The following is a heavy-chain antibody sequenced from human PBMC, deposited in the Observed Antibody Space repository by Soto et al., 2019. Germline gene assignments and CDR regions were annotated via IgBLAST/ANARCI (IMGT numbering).Heavy chain of an antibody. V-gene: IGHV4-4*07. J-gene: IGHJ4*02. D-gene: IGHD5-12*01. CDR3: AREGSYSAYNFAHGIQLWSFDF. CDR2: IFSSGST. CDR1: CGSINDFY. Sequence: SETLGLTCTVSCGSINDFYCSWVRQPAGKGLEWIGRIFSSGSTSFNPSLESRVAMSVDTSKNHFSLNLSSVTAADMAVYYCAREGSYSAYNFAHGIQLWSFDFWGQGALVTVSS.